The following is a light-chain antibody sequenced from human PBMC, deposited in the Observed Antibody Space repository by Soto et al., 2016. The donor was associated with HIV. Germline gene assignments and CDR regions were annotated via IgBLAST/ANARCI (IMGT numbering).Light chain of an antibody. CDR2: LGS. Sequence: DIVMTQSPLSLPVTSGEPASISCRSSQSLLHSNGYNYLDWYLQKPGQSPQLLIYLGSNRASGVPDRFSGSGSGTDFTLKISRVEAEDVGVYYCMQGLQARTFGQGTKVEI. J-gene: IGKJ1*01. CDR1: QSLLHSNGYNY. CDR3: MQGLQART. V-gene: IGKV2-28*01.